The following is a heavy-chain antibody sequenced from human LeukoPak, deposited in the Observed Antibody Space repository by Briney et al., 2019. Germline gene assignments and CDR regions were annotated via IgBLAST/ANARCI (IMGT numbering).Heavy chain of an antibody. CDR1: GYTFTSYD. Sequence: ASVKVSCKASGYTFTSYDFNRVRQATGQRPEWMGWMSPNSGDTGYAQKFQDRVTMTRNTSISTAYMELSSLRSDDTAVYYCARGPPNWGYDYWGPGTLVTVSS. CDR3: ARGPPNWGYDY. J-gene: IGHJ4*02. D-gene: IGHD7-27*01. CDR2: MSPNSGDT. V-gene: IGHV1-8*01.